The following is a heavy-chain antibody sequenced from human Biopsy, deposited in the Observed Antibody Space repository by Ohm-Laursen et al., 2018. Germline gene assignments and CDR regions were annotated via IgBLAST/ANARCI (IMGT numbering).Heavy chain of an antibody. Sequence: SETLSLTCTVSGGSISSSTTYYWAWLRQPPGKGLEWIGSIYNTETTFYNPSLKSRVTITVDTSTNQFSLKVSSVTAADTALYFCAGHPTVFWFDPWGHGTLVTVSS. CDR2: IYNTETT. V-gene: IGHV4-39*01. CDR1: GGSISSSTTYY. D-gene: IGHD4-11*01. J-gene: IGHJ5*02. CDR3: AGHPTVFWFDP.